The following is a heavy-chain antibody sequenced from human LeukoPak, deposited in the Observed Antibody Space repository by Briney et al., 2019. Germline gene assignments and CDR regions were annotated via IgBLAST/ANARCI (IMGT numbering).Heavy chain of an antibody. D-gene: IGHD6-19*01. J-gene: IGHJ4*02. CDR2: IYSDGSRT. Sequence: GGSLRLSCAASGFTFSSFAMHWVRQAPGKGLEYLSAIYSDGSRTYYADSVKGRFTISRDNSKNTLYFEMSSMRVEDTAVYYCVKSPGSGWPVWGQGTLLTVSS. CDR1: GFTFSSFA. V-gene: IGHV3-64D*06. CDR3: VKSPGSGWPV.